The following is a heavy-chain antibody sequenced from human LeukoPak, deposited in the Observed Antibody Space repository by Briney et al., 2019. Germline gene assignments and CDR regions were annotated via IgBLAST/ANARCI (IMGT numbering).Heavy chain of an antibody. J-gene: IGHJ4*02. CDR2: ISGSGSST. CDR3: AKGVAVASPYYLDY. V-gene: IGHV3-23*01. CDR1: GFTFSSYA. D-gene: IGHD6-19*01. Sequence: AGSLRLSCAASGFTFSSYAMSWVRQAPGKGLEWVSPISGSGSSTYYADSVKGRLTISRDNSKNTLYLQMNSLRAEDTAVYYCAKGVAVASPYYLDYWGQGTLVTVSS.